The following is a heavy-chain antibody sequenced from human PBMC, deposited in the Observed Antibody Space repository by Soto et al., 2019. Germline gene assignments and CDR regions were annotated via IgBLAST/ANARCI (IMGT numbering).Heavy chain of an antibody. CDR1: GFTFSSYA. D-gene: IGHD2-15*01. J-gene: IGHJ1*01. CDR2: ISGSGGST. CDR3: ARVSTVVVAATTAEYFQH. Sequence: GGSLRLSCAASGFTFSSYAMSWVRQAPGKGLEWVSAISGSGGSTYYADSVKGRFTISRDNSKNTLYLQMNSLRAEDTAVYYCARVSTVVVAATTAEYFQHWGQGTLVTVSS. V-gene: IGHV3-23*01.